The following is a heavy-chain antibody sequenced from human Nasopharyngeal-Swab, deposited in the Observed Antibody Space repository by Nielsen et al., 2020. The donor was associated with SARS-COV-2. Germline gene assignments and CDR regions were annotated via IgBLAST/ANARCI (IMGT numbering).Heavy chain of an antibody. Sequence: ETRSLTCAASGFTFSSYAMSWVRQAPGKGLEWVSAISGSGGSTYYADSVKGRFTISRDNSKNTLYLQMNSLRAEDTAVYYCAKGRITMTPFDYWGQGTLVTVSS. J-gene: IGHJ4*02. CDR2: ISGSGGST. D-gene: IGHD3-22*01. V-gene: IGHV3-23*01. CDR1: GFTFSSYA. CDR3: AKGRITMTPFDY.